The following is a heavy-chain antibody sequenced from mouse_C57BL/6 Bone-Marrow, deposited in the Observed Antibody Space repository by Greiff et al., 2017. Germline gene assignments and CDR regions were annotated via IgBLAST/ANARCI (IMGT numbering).Heavy chain of an antibody. CDR2: ISDGGSYT. Sequence: EVKLMESGGGLVKPGGSLKLSCAASGFTFSSYAMSWVRQTPEKRLEWVATISDGGSYTYYPDNVKGRFPISRDNAKNNLYLQMSHLKSEDTAMYYCAMDRYYAMDYWGQGTSVTVSS. J-gene: IGHJ4*01. CDR3: AMDRYYAMDY. V-gene: IGHV5-4*03. CDR1: GFTFSSYA.